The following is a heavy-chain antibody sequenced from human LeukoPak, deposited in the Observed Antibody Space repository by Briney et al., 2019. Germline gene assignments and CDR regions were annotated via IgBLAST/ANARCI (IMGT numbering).Heavy chain of an antibody. CDR1: GGSISSYH. Sequence: SETLSLTCTVSGGSISSYHWSWIRQPPGKGLEWIGCIYFSGNTNYNPSLKSRVTISVDTSKNQFSLKLSSVTAADTAVYYCARGEMGISIRDYWGQGTLVTVSS. D-gene: IGHD3-16*01. J-gene: IGHJ4*02. CDR2: IYFSGNT. CDR3: ARGEMGISIRDY. V-gene: IGHV4-59*01.